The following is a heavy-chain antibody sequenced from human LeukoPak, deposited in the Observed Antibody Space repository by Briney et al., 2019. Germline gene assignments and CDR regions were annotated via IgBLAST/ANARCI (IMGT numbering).Heavy chain of an antibody. CDR1: GVTFSSYS. CDR2: ISSSSSEI. D-gene: IGHD5-24*01. Sequence: PGGSLRLSCAASGVTFSSYSMNWVRRAPGKGMEWVSSISSSSSEIYYADSVKGGVNISRENEKNSLYLQMNSLRAEDTAVYYCARKENFDYWGQGTLVTVSS. CDR3: ARKENFDY. V-gene: IGHV3-21*01. J-gene: IGHJ4*02.